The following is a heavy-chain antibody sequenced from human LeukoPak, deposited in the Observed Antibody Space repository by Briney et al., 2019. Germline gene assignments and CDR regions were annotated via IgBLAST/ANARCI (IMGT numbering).Heavy chain of an antibody. CDR2: IYYSGSS. Sequence: SETLSLTCTVSGGSLSSSSYYWGWIRQPPGRGLEWIGSIYYSGSSYYNPSLKSRVTISVDTLKNQFSLKLSSVTAADTAVYYWARRPGIVGAQADWGQGTLVTVSS. CDR3: ARRPGIVGAQAD. V-gene: IGHV4-39*01. CDR1: GGSLSSSSYY. J-gene: IGHJ4*02. D-gene: IGHD1-26*01.